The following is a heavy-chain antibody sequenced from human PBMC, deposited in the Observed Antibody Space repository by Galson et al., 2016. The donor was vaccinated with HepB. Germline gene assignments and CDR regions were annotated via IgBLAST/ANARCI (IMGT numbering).Heavy chain of an antibody. J-gene: IGHJ6*02. CDR2: ISWNSRRI. D-gene: IGHD3-10*01. CDR1: GFIFDDYA. Sequence: LRLSCAASGFIFDDYAMSWVRQLPGKGLEWVSTISWNSRRIDYADSVKGRFTVARDNAKNSLHLQMNSLKTEDTALYYCAKDRGNLNYYQLYGLDVWGQGTTVTVSS. V-gene: IGHV3-9*01. CDR3: AKDRGNLNYYQLYGLDV.